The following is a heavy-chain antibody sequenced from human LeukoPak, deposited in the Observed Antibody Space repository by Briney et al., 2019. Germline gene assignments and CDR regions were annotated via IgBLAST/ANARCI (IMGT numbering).Heavy chain of an antibody. CDR3: TTEIQNYYDSSGYLLGVVYYFDY. CDR1: GFTFSSYA. D-gene: IGHD3-22*01. CDR2: ISGSGGST. Sequence: GGSLRLSCAASGFTFSSYAMSWVRQAPGKGLEWVSAISGSGGSTYYADSVKGRFTISRDNSKNTLYLQMNSLRAEDTAVYYCTTEIQNYYDSSGYLLGVVYYFDYWGQGTLVTVSS. V-gene: IGHV3-23*01. J-gene: IGHJ4*02.